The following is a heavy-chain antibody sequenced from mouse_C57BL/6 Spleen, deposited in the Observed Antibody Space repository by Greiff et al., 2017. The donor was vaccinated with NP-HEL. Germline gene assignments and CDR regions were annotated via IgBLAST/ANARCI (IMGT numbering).Heavy chain of an antibody. J-gene: IGHJ3*01. Sequence: EVRLVESGGGLVKPGGSLKLSCAASGFTFSSYAMSWVRQTPEKRLEWVATISDGGSYTYYPDNVKGRVTISRDNAKNNLYLQMSHLRSEDTAMYYCAREGVYGYAGWFAYWGQGTLVTVSA. CDR3: AREGVYGYAGWFAY. CDR1: GFTFSSYA. D-gene: IGHD2-2*01. V-gene: IGHV5-4*01. CDR2: ISDGGSYT.